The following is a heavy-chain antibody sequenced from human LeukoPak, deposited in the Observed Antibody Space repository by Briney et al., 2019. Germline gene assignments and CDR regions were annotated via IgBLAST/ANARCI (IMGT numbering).Heavy chain of an antibody. CDR2: IVVGSGHT. J-gene: IGHJ5*02. Sequence: GTSVKVSCKASGFTFTNSAVQGVRQARGQRLEWLGWIVVGSGHTNYAQKFQERGTSTRDMSTSTAYMELSRVRSEDTAVLYCVAEETVACSGTKCYPPWGQGTLVTVSS. CDR1: GFTFTNSA. D-gene: IGHD2-15*01. V-gene: IGHV1-58*01. CDR3: VAEETVACSGTKCYPP.